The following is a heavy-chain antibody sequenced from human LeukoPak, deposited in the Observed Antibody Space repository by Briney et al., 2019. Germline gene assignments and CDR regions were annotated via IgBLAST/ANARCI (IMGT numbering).Heavy chain of an antibody. V-gene: IGHV5-51*01. CDR2: IYPGDPES. CDR3: ARRKYSSSEGFDY. Sequence: GESLKISCKGSGYIFTDYWIGWVRQMPGKGLEWMGIIYPGDPESRYSPSFQGQVTFSADKSINTAYLQWSSLTASDTAMYYCARRKYSSSEGFDYWGQGTLVTVSS. D-gene: IGHD6-6*01. CDR1: GYIFTDYW. J-gene: IGHJ4*02.